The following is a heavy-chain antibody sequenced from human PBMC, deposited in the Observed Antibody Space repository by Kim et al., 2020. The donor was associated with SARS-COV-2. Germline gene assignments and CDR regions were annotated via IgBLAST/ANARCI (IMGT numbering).Heavy chain of an antibody. CDR3: ATDMGYNTFNI. J-gene: IGHJ3*02. CDR2: INGDESIQ. CDR1: GFTFTNSW. D-gene: IGHD1-20*01. Sequence: GGSLRLSCVASGFTFTNSWMNWVRQAPGKGLEWVANINGDESIQYYVGSVKGRFTISRDNAKNSLFLQMNSLRAEDTAVYYCATDMGYNTFNIWGQGTLVTVS. V-gene: IGHV3-7*03.